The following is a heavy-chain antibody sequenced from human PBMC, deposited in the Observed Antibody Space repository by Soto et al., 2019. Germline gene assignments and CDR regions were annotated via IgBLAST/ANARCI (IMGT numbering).Heavy chain of an antibody. CDR1: GGSISSGGYS. CDR3: AAGGGLPRYD. J-gene: IGHJ4*02. D-gene: IGHD5-12*01. Sequence: QLQLQESGSGLVKPSQTLSLTCAVSGGSISSGGYSWSWIRQPPGKGLEWIGYIYHSGSTYYNPSLKSRVTIPVARSKHQFSRKRSSVTAADTAVYYCAAGGGLPRYDWGQGTLVTVSS. V-gene: IGHV4-30-2*01. CDR2: IYHSGST.